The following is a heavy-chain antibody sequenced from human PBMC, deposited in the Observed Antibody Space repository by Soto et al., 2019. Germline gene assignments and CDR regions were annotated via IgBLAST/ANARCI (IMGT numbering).Heavy chain of an antibody. CDR3: ARATGSTGYSGYDYVGALDY. D-gene: IGHD5-12*01. Sequence: SETLSLTCTVSGGSIGSGGYYWSWIRQHPWKGLEWIGYIYYSGSTYYNPSLKSRVTISVDTSKNQFSLKLSSVTAADTAVYYCARATGSTGYSGYDYVGALDYWGQGTLVTVSS. CDR2: IYYSGST. V-gene: IGHV4-31*03. J-gene: IGHJ4*02. CDR1: GGSIGSGGYY.